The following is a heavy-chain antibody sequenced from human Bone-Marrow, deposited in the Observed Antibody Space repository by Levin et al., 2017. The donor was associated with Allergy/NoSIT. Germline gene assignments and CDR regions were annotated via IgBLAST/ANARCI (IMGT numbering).Heavy chain of an antibody. CDR2: IYPDDSDI. CDR3: ARHGWGTELNSGSYAH. CDR1: GYNFKFYW. J-gene: IGHJ1*01. V-gene: IGHV5-51*01. D-gene: IGHD1-26*01. Sequence: GESLKISCQAVGYNFKFYWIGWVRQMPGKDLEWMGIIYPDDSDIRYSPSFQGRVTLSVDKSTGTAYLELSSLRASDTAMYFCARHGWGTELNSGSYAHWGQGTLVTVSS.